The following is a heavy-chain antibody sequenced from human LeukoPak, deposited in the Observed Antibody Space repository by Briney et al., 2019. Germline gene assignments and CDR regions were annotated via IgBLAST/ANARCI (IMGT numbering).Heavy chain of an antibody. J-gene: IGHJ4*02. CDR3: ARGRAFFD. CDR2: INHSGST. D-gene: IGHD3-3*02. CDR1: GGSFSGYY. V-gene: IGHV4-34*01. Sequence: SETLSLTCAVYGGSFSGYYWSWIRQPPGKGLEWIGEINHSGSTNYDPSLKSRVTISVDTSKNQFSLKLSSVTAADTAVYYCARGRAFFDWGQGTLVTVSS.